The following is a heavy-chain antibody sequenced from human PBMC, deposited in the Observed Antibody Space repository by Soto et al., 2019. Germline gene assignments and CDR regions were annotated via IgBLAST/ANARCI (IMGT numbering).Heavy chain of an antibody. CDR1: GYTFTSYG. CDR2: ISAYNGNT. V-gene: IGHV1-18*01. CDR3: ARVYRITMVRGELSEY. Sequence: QVQLVQSGAEVKKPGASVKVSCKASGYTFTSYGISWVRQAPGQGLEWRGWISAYNGNTNYAQKLKGRVTMTTDTSTSTAYMELRSLRSDDTAVYYCARVYRITMVRGELSEYWGQGTLVTVSS. D-gene: IGHD3-10*01. J-gene: IGHJ4*02.